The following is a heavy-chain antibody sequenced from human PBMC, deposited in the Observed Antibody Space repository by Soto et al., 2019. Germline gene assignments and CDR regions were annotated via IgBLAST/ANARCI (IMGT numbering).Heavy chain of an antibody. CDR2: ISAYDGST. J-gene: IGHJ5*02. Sequence: QVQQVQSGAEVKRPGASAKVSCKASGYTFTSYGFSWVRQAPGQGLEWMGWISAYDGSTNYAQKFQGRVTMTTDTSTSTAYMELKSLRSDDTAVYYCARHNSQWPNWFDPGGQGTLVTVSS. D-gene: IGHD1-1*01. V-gene: IGHV1-18*01. CDR3: ARHNSQWPNWFDP. CDR1: GYTFTSYG.